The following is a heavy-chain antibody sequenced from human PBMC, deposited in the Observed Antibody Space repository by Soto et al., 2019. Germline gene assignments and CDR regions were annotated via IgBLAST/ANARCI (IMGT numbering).Heavy chain of an antibody. V-gene: IGHV3-21*01. D-gene: IGHD6-13*01. CDR1: GFTFSSYS. Sequence: VGSLSLSCSASGFTFSSYSMNWVRQAPGKGLEWVSSISSSSSYIYYADSVKGRFTISRDNAKNSLYLQMNSLRAEDTAVYYCARGLTAYSSSWYLGYWGQGTLVTVSS. CDR3: ARGLTAYSSSWYLGY. CDR2: ISSSSSYI. J-gene: IGHJ4*02.